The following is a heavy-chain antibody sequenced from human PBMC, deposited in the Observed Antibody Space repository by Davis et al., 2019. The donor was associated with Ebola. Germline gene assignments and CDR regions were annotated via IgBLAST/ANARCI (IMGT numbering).Heavy chain of an antibody. CDR1: GYTFTSYG. D-gene: IGHD6-13*01. CDR3: ARARSSWYVWPD. V-gene: IGHV1-18*01. Sequence: ASVKVSCTASGYTFTSYGISWVRQAPGQGLEWMGWISAYNGNTNYAQKLQGRVTMTTDTSTSTAYMELRSLRSDDTAVDYCARARSSWYVWPDWGQGTLVTVSS. CDR2: ISAYNGNT. J-gene: IGHJ4*02.